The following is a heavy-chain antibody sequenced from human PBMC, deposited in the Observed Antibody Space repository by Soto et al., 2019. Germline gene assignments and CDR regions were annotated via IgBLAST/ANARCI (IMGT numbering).Heavy chain of an antibody. V-gene: IGHV1-8*01. J-gene: IGHJ6*02. CDR2: MNPNSGNT. D-gene: IGHD2-2*02. CDR1: GYTFTSYD. CDR3: ARLVVVPAAIHYYYYYCMDV. Sequence: GASVKVSCKAAGYTFTSYDINWVRQATGQGLEWMGWMNPNSGNTGYAQKFQGRVTMTRNTSISTAYMELSSLRSEDTAVYYCARLVVVPAAIHYYYYYCMDVCGQGPTVTVSS.